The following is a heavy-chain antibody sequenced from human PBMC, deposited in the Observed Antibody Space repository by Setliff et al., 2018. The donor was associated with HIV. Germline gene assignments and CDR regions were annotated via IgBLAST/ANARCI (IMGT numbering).Heavy chain of an antibody. D-gene: IGHD6-19*01. V-gene: IGHV4-39*01. CDR2: MYYSGST. CDR1: GGSISSSSYY. Sequence: LSLTCTVSGGSISSSSYYWGWIRQPPGKGLEWIGSMYYSGSTYYNPSLKSRVTISADTSKKQFSLKLRSVTAADTAVYYCARGVRDNSGWSSYYFDYWGQGTLVTVSS. J-gene: IGHJ4*02. CDR3: ARGVRDNSGWSSYYFDY.